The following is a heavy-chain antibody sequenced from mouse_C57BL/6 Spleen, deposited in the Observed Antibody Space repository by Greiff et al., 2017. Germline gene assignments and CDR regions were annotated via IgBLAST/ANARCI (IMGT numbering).Heavy chain of an antibody. Sequence: DVMLVESGGGLVKPGGSLKLSCAASGFTFSDYGMHWVRQAPEKGLEWVAYISSGSSTIYYADTVKGRFTISRDNAKNTLFLQMTSLRSEDTAMYYCARRVIDWDYFDYWGQGTTLTVSS. D-gene: IGHD4-1*01. J-gene: IGHJ2*01. CDR3: ARRVIDWDYFDY. CDR1: GFTFSDYG. V-gene: IGHV5-17*01. CDR2: ISSGSSTI.